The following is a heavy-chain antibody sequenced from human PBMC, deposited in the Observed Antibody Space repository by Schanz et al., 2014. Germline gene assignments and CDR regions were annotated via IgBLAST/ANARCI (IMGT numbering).Heavy chain of an antibody. D-gene: IGHD1-26*01. CDR3: PREMGSALLRYFDL. V-gene: IGHV3-66*01. CDR1: GFTFSAYS. Sequence: EVQLVESGGGVVQPGGSLRLSCAASGFTFSAYSMNWVRQAPGKGLECVSIIYSDGSTYYVDSVKGRFIISRDNSKNTVYLQMNNLRAEDTAVYYCPREMGSALLRYFDLWGRGTLVTVSS. CDR2: IYSDGST. J-gene: IGHJ2*01.